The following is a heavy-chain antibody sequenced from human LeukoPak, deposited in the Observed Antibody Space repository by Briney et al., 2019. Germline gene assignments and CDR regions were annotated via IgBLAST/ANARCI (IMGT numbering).Heavy chain of an antibody. Sequence: GGSLRLSCAASGFTFSSYAMSWVRQAPGKGLEWVSTISETGRSTYYADSVKGQFTISRDNSKNTLYLQMNSLRAEDTAVYYCAKDRGYSYGISEYWGQGTLVTVSS. V-gene: IGHV3-23*01. CDR3: AKDRGYSYGISEY. J-gene: IGHJ4*02. CDR1: GFTFSSYA. D-gene: IGHD5-18*01. CDR2: ISETGRST.